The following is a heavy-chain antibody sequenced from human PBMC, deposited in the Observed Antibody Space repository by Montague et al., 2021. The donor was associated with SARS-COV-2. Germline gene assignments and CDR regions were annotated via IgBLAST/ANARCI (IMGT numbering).Heavy chain of an antibody. J-gene: IGHJ6*02. D-gene: IGHD3-10*01. CDR1: GFTFSNSA. CDR2: SSGSDGGT. CDR3: AKDSYYYGLGYGMDV. Sequence: FLRLSCAASGFTFSNSAMNWVRQAPGKGLEWVSGSSGSDGGTHYADSVKGRFTISRDNSKNVLYLQMNSLRAEDTALYYCAKDSYYYGLGYGMDVWGQGTTVTVS. V-gene: IGHV3-23*01.